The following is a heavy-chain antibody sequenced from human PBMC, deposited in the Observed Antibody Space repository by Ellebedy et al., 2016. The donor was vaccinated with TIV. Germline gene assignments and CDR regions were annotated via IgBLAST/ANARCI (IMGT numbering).Heavy chain of an antibody. CDR1: GYTFTGYY. Sequence: AASVKVSCKASGYTFTGYYMHWVRQAPGQGLEWMGWINPNSGGTNYAQKFQGWVTMTRDTSISTAYMELSRLRSDDTAVYYCAMGYSGSYRNFDYWGQGTLVTVSS. J-gene: IGHJ4*02. CDR3: AMGYSGSYRNFDY. D-gene: IGHD1-26*01. CDR2: INPNSGGT. V-gene: IGHV1-2*04.